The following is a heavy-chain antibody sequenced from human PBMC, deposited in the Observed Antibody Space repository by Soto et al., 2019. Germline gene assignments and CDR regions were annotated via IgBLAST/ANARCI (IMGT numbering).Heavy chain of an antibody. J-gene: IGHJ6*02. CDR3: ARGMDGRPYGMDV. D-gene: IGHD1-1*01. CDR1: VYTFTSYY. CDR2: INPSGGRT. Sequence: ASVTVSCKASVYTFTSYYIHWVRQAPGQGLEYMGIINPSGGRTSYAQKFQGRVTMTRDTSTRTVYMELSSLRSEDTAVYYCARGMDGRPYGMDVWGQGTMVTVSS. V-gene: IGHV1-46*01.